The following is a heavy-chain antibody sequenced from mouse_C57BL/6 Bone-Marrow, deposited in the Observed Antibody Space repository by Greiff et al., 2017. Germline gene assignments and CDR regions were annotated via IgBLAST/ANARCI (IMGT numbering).Heavy chain of an antibody. J-gene: IGHJ1*03. V-gene: IGHV1-39*01. CDR2: INPNYGTT. CDR3: ARECTTVVEARYFDV. Sequence: EVQLQQSGPELVKPGASVKISCKASGYSFTDYNMNWVKQSNGKSLEWIGVINPNYGTTSYNQKFKGKATLTVDHTSSTAYMQLNSLTSEDSAVYYCARECTTVVEARYFDVWGTGTTVTVSS. CDR1: GYSFTDYN. D-gene: IGHD1-1*01.